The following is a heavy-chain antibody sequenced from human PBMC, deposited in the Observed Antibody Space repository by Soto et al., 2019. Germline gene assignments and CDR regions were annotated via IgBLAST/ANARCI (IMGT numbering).Heavy chain of an antibody. V-gene: IGHV1-46*03. D-gene: IGHD5-12*01. J-gene: IGHJ6*03. CDR1: GYTFTSYA. CDR3: ASSSLATTKQNYYYYYMDV. Sequence: ASVTVSCKASGYTFTSYAMHWVRQAPGQGLEWMGIINPSGGSTSYAQKFQGRVTMTRDTSTSTVYMELSSLRSEDTAVYYCASSSLATTKQNYYYYYMDVWGKGTTVTVSS. CDR2: INPSGGST.